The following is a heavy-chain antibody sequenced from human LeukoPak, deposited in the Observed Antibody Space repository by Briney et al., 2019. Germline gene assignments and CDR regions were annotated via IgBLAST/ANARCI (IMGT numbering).Heavy chain of an antibody. J-gene: IGHJ4*02. CDR1: GFTVSSNY. V-gene: IGHV3-66*01. CDR2: IYSGGST. CDR3: AREYYYDSSGPRGY. Sequence: GGSLRLSCAASGFTVSSNYMSWVRQAPGKGLEWVSVIYSGGSTYYADSVKGRFTISRDNSKNTLYLQMNSLRAEDTAVYYCAREYYYDSSGPRGYWGRGTLVTVSS. D-gene: IGHD3-22*01.